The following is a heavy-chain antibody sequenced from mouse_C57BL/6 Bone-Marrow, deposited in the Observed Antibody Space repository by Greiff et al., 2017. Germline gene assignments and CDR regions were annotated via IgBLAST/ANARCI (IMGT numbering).Heavy chain of an antibody. CDR3: ARRWLRFDY. V-gene: IGHV1-64*01. J-gene: IGHJ2*01. CDR2: IHPNSGST. Sequence: QVQLKQPGAELVKPGASVKLSCKASGYPFTSSWMPWVKQRPGQGLEWIGMIHPNSGSTNYNEKFKSKATLTVDKSSSTAYMQLSSLTSEDSAVYYCARRWLRFDYWGQGTTLTVSS. CDR1: GYPFTSSW. D-gene: IGHD2-3*01.